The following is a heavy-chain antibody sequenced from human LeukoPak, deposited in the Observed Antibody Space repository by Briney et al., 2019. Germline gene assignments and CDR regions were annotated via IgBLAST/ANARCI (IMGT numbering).Heavy chain of an antibody. CDR1: GYTFTSYG. D-gene: IGHD6-13*01. J-gene: IGHJ6*03. V-gene: IGHV1-18*01. CDR3: AREGRSSWYSDYYYYYYMDV. CDR2: ISAYNGNT. Sequence: GASVKVSCEASGYTFTSYGISWVRQAPGQGLEWMGWISAYNGNTNYAQNLQGRVTMTTDTSTSTAYMELRGLRSDDTAVYYCAREGRSSWYSDYYYYYYMDVWAKGPRSPSP.